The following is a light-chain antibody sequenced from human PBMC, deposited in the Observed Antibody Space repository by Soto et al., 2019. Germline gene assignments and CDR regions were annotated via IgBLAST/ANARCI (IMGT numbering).Light chain of an antibody. Sequence: DIQMTQSPSSLSASLGDRVTITCRASENIIPYLNWYQQNPGKVPRLLVYGASRLETGVPSRFSASGFGTEFTLTIRGLQSEDFATYYCQHSYTAPWTFGQGTKV. CDR1: ENIIPY. CDR2: GAS. CDR3: QHSYTAPWT. V-gene: IGKV1-39*01. J-gene: IGKJ1*01.